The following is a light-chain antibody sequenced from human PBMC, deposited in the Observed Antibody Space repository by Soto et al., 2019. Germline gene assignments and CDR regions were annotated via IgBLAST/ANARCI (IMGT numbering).Light chain of an antibody. CDR3: FSVTTTSTHV. CDR2: EVN. J-gene: IGLJ1*01. Sequence: QSLLTQPASLSGSPEQSITISCTGTSSDIGAYDYVSWFQQHPGKARKLMISEVNNRPSGVSNRFSGSKSGNTAYLTISGLSVEDEADYFCFSVTTTSTHVFGTGTKVT. CDR1: SSDIGAYDY. V-gene: IGLV2-14*01.